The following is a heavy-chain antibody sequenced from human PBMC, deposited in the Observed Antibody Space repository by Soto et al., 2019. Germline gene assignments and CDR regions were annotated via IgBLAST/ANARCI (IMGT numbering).Heavy chain of an antibody. CDR1: GDSISSSLYY. Sequence: SETLSLTCTVSGDSISSSLYYWGWFRHPPGNGLEWIGSIYYLGSTYYSPSLKSRVTISVDTSKNQFSLKLSSVTAADTAVYYCARHLHPTTGYCPSTSCYHFDYWGQGTMITVYS. J-gene: IGHJ4*02. D-gene: IGHD2-2*01. CDR2: IYYLGST. V-gene: IGHV4-39*01. CDR3: ARHLHPTTGYCPSTSCYHFDY.